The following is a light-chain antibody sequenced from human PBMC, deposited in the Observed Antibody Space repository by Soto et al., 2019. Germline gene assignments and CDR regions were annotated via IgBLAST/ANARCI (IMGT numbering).Light chain of an antibody. V-gene: IGLV2-23*01. Sequence: QSALTQPASVSGSPGQSITISCTGTSRDVGTYTLVSWHQHYPGKAPKLIIYEGSKRPSGVSNRFSASKTGRTASLTISGLQPEDEADYYCCSYAGSSSVVFGGGTKLTVL. J-gene: IGLJ2*01. CDR3: CSYAGSSSVV. CDR2: EGS. CDR1: SRDVGTYTL.